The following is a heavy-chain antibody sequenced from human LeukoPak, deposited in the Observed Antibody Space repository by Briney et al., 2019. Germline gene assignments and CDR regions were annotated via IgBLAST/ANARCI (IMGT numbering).Heavy chain of an antibody. D-gene: IGHD2-2*01. J-gene: IGHJ4*02. CDR2: ISAGGGNT. CDR3: AKDLISSTNYYLDC. V-gene: IGHV3-23*01. CDR1: GFTFSTYG. Sequence: PGGSLRLSCAASGFTFSTYGMNWVRQAPGKGLEWVSAISAGGGNTYYADSVEGRFTISRDNSKNMLYLQMNSLRAEDTAIYYCAKDLISSTNYYLDCWGQGTLVTVSS.